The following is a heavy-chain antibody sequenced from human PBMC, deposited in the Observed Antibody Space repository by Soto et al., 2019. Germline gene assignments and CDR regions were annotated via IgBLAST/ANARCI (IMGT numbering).Heavy chain of an antibody. CDR1: GFTFSSYG. CDR2: ISYDGSKK. J-gene: IGHJ3*02. D-gene: IGHD2-15*01. CDR3: AKDIGDVDACDI. Sequence: QVQLVESGGGVVQPGRSLRLSCAASGFTFSSYGMHWVRQAPGKGLEWVAVISYDGSKKYYADSVKGRFTISRDNSKNTLYLQMNSLRAEDTAVFYCAKDIGDVDACDIWGQGTMVTVSS. V-gene: IGHV3-30*18.